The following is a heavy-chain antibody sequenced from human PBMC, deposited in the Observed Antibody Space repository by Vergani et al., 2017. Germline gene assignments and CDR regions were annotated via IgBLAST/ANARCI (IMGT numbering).Heavy chain of an antibody. CDR1: GFTFSSYA. D-gene: IGHD6-6*01. J-gene: IGHJ3*02. CDR3: ARQSPTGFYTSTIAARHDAFDI. V-gene: IGHV3-21*01. Sequence: EVQLLESGGGLVQPGGSLRLSCAASGFTFSSYAMSWVRQAPGKGLEWVSSISSSSSYIYYADSVKGRFTISRDNAKNSLYLQMNSLRAEDTAVFYCARQSPTGFYTSTIAARHDAFDIWGQGTMVTVSS. CDR2: ISSSSSYI.